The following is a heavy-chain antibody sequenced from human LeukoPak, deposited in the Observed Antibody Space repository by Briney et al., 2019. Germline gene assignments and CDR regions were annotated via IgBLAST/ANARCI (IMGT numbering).Heavy chain of an antibody. Sequence: GGSLRLSCAASGFXFSSYGIHWVRQAPGKGREWVAVIWNDGSNKYYEDSVKGRFTISRDSSKNTPELQMNSLRAEDTAVYYCARSRGGSSSGVGDNFDHWGQGTLVTVSS. CDR1: GFXFSSYG. CDR3: ARSRGGSSSGVGDNFDH. CDR2: IWNDGSNK. J-gene: IGHJ4*02. D-gene: IGHD6-6*01. V-gene: IGHV3-33*01.